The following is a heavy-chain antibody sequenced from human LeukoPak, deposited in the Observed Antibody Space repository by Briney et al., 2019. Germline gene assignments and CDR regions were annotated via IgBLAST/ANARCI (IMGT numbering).Heavy chain of an antibody. CDR1: GFTFSSYS. V-gene: IGHV3-21*01. J-gene: IGHJ4*02. CDR3: ARDSRRYFDY. CDR2: ISSSSYI. Sequence: PGGSLRLSCAASGFTFSSYSMNWVRQAPGRGLEWVSSISSSSYIYYADSVKGRFTISRDNAKNSLYLQMNSLRAEDTAVYYCARDSRRYFDYWGQGTLVTVSS.